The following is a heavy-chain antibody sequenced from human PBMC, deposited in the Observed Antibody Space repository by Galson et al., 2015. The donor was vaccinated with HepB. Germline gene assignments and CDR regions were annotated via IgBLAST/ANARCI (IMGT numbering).Heavy chain of an antibody. D-gene: IGHD5-18*01. J-gene: IGHJ4*02. CDR1: GFTFITYS. V-gene: IGHV3-30-3*01. Sequence: SLRLSCAASGFTFITYSMHWVRQAPGKGLEWVAVISYDGSNKYYADSVSGRFTISRDNSKNTVYLEMNSLRGEDTAVYYCARDPSPNGYSYAYLDSWGRGTLVTVSS. CDR3: ARDPSPNGYSYAYLDS. CDR2: ISYDGSNK.